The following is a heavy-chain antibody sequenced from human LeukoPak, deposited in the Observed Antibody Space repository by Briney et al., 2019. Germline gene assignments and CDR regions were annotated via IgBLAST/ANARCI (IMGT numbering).Heavy chain of an antibody. V-gene: IGHV3-7*01. CDR1: GFSFSSFW. D-gene: IGHD1-14*01. CDR3: ARDSRVGTTHYYYYMDV. Sequence: GGSLRLSCEGSGFSFSSFWMTWGRHSPGKGPEWVANIKKDESETYTVDSVKGRFTISRDDSTNRVSLQMNSLRAEDTAVYYCARDSRVGTTHYYYYMDVWGKGAMVTVSS. CDR2: IKKDESET. J-gene: IGHJ6*03.